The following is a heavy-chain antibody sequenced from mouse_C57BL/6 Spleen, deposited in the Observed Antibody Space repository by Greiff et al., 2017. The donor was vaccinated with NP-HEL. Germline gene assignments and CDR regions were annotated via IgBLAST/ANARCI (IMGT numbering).Heavy chain of an antibody. CDR3: ARGWDYFDY. V-gene: IGHV1-81*01. D-gene: IGHD1-1*02. Sequence: VQLVESGAELARPGASVKLSCKASGYTFTSYGISWVKQRTGQGLEWIGEIYPRSGNTYYNEKFKGKATLTADKSSSTAYMELRSLTSEDAAVYFCARGWDYFDYWGQGTTLTVSS. CDR1: GYTFTSYG. CDR2: IYPRSGNT. J-gene: IGHJ2*01.